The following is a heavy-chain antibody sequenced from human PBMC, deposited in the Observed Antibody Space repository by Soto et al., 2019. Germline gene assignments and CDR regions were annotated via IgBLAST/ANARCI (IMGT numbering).Heavy chain of an antibody. J-gene: IGHJ4*02. Sequence: QLQLQESGPGLVKPSETLSLNCAVSDDSINNRDYYWGWIRQPPGKGLEWIGSIYHSGSTYYNPSLKSRVTISVDTSKTHFSLRLTSVTAAATAVFYCVAGIGNYSVIDNWGQGTLVTVSS. CDR3: VAGIGNYSVIDN. V-gene: IGHV4-39*02. D-gene: IGHD2-15*01. CDR2: IYHSGST. CDR1: DDSINNRDYY.